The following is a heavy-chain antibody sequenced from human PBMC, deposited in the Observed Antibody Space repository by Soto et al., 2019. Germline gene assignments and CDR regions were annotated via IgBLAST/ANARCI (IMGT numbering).Heavy chain of an antibody. CDR1: GYTFNDYW. CDR3: ARDRGSGFHGHDAGGMDV. D-gene: IGHD6-19*01. CDR2: IKGDASEK. J-gene: IGHJ6*02. V-gene: IGHV3-7*05. Sequence: EVHLVESGGGLVQPGGSLRLSCAASGYTFNDYWMAWVRQTPGKGLEWVANIKGDASEKYYEDSVRGRFTITRDNAKNSLYRQMNSLGVEDTAVYYCARDRGSGFHGHDAGGMDVWGQGTTVTVSS.